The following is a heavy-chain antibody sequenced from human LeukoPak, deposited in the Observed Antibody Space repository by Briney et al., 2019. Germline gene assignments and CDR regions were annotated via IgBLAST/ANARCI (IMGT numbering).Heavy chain of an antibody. CDR2: IYYSGST. CDR3: ARHQGPYSSSPLDY. V-gene: IGHV4-59*08. J-gene: IGHJ4*02. CDR1: GGSISSYY. D-gene: IGHD6-13*01. Sequence: PSETLSLTCTVSGGSISSYYWSWIRQPPGKGLEWIGYIYYSGSTNYNPSLKSRVTISVDTSKNQFSLKLSSVTAADTAVYYCARHQGPYSSSPLDYWGQGTLVTVSS.